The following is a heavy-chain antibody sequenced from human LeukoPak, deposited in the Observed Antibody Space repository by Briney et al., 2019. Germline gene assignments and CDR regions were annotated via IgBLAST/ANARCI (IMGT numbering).Heavy chain of an antibody. D-gene: IGHD3-22*01. CDR2: INSDGSST. CDR1: GFTFSSYW. Sequence: GGSLRLSCAASGFTFSSYWMHWVRQAPGKGLVWVSRINSDGSSTSYADSVKGRFTISRDNAKNTLYLQMNSLRAEDTAVYYCARGFPTTYYYDSSGYPAIDYWGQGTLVTVSS. V-gene: IGHV3-74*01. J-gene: IGHJ4*02. CDR3: ARGFPTTYYYDSSGYPAIDY.